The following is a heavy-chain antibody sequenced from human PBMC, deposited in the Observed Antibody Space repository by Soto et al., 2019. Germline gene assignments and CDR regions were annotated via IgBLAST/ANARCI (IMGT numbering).Heavy chain of an antibody. CDR3: AKDTNSGGPAPIDY. V-gene: IGHV3-9*01. Sequence: GGSLRLSCAASGFTFDDYAMHWVRQAPGKGLEWVSRISWNSNTMVYADSVKGRFTISRDNAENSLYLQMNSMRVEDTAMYYCAKDTNSGGPAPIDYWGQGTMVTVSS. CDR2: ISWNSNTM. D-gene: IGHD3-10*01. CDR1: GFTFDDYA. J-gene: IGHJ4*02.